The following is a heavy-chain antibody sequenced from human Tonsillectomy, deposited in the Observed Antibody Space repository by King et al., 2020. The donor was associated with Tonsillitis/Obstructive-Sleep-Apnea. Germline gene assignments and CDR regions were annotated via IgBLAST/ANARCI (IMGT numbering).Heavy chain of an antibody. J-gene: IGHJ4*02. CDR3: AGDKGSVTYYDFWSGYYAFDY. D-gene: IGHD3-3*01. Sequence: VQLVESGAEVKKPGSSVKVSCKASGGTFSSYAISWVRQAPGQGLEWMGRIIPILGIANYAQKFQGRVTITADKSTSTAYMELSSLRSEDTAVYYCAGDKGSVTYYDFWSGYYAFDYWGQGTLVTVSS. V-gene: IGHV1-69*09. CDR2: IIPILGIA. CDR1: GGTFSSYA.